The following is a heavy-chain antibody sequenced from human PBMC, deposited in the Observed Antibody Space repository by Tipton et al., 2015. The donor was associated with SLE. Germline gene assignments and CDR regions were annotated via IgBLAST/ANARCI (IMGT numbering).Heavy chain of an antibody. Sequence: TLSLTCVVSDDSLSSSYWSWIRQPPGKGLEWIASLDGSGNTNYNPSLRSRVTTSIDTPKSQFSLKLSSVTAADTAVYYCAKGSGWYKDWGQGTLVTVSS. J-gene: IGHJ4*02. CDR2: LDGSGNT. D-gene: IGHD6-19*01. V-gene: IGHV4-59*01. CDR3: AKGSGWYKD. CDR1: DDSLSSSY.